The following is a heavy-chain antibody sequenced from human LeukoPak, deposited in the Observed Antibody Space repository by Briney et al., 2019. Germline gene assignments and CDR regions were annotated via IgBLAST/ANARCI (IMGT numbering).Heavy chain of an antibody. CDR1: GFTFSSYG. V-gene: IGHV3-30*02. Sequence: GGSLRLSCAASGFTFSSYGMHWVRQAPGKGLEWVAFIRYDGSNKYYADSVKGRFTISRDNSKNTLYLQMNSLRAEDTAVYYCARPAYCGGNCYYFPDYWGQGTLVTVSS. D-gene: IGHD2-21*02. CDR2: IRYDGSNK. J-gene: IGHJ4*02. CDR3: ARPAYCGGNCYYFPDY.